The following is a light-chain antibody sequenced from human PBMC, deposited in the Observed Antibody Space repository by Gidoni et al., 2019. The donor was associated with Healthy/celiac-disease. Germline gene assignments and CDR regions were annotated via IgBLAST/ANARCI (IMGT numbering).Light chain of an antibody. J-gene: IGKJ1*01. CDR2: GAS. V-gene: IGKV3-20*01. CDR1: KSVSSSY. Sequence: EIVLTQSPGTLSLSPGERATLSCRARKSVSSSYLAWYQQKPGQAPRLLIYGASSRATGIPDRFSGSGSGTDFTLTISRLEPEDFAVYYCQQYGSSPWTFXXXTKVEIK. CDR3: QQYGSSPWT.